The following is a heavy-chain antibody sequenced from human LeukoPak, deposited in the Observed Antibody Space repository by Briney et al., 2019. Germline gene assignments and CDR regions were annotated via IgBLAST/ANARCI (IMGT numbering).Heavy chain of an antibody. CDR2: IWYDGSNK. J-gene: IGHJ4*02. V-gene: IGHV3-33*01. CDR1: GFTFSSYG. CDR3: ARDQDIVVVPAAIGY. D-gene: IGHD2-2*02. Sequence: GRSLRLSCAASGFTFSSYGMHWVRQAPGKGLEWVAVIWYDGSNKYYADSMKGRFTISRDNSKNTLYLQMNSLRAEDTAVYYCARDQDIVVVPAAIGYWGQGTLVTVSS.